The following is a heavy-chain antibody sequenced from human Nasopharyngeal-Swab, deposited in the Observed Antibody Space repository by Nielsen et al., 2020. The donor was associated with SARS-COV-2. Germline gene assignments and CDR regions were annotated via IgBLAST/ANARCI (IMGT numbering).Heavy chain of an antibody. CDR1: GFTFSSYA. V-gene: IGHV3-30*04. J-gene: IGHJ6*02. Sequence: SLKIPCAAPGFTFSSYAMHWVRQAPGKGLELVAVISYDGSNKYYADSVKGRFTISRDNAKNSLYLQMNSLRAEDTAVYYCARDKGVYCSSTSCYKDLYGMDVWGQGTTVTVSS. D-gene: IGHD2-2*01. CDR3: ARDKGVYCSSTSCYKDLYGMDV. CDR2: ISYDGSNK.